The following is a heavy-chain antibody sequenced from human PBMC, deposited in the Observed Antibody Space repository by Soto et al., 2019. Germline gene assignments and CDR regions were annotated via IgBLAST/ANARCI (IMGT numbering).Heavy chain of an antibody. D-gene: IGHD2-15*01. J-gene: IGHJ4*02. V-gene: IGHV3-74*01. CDR3: ARISQGTYCRGGNCYSDY. CDR1: GFTFSSYW. CDR2: INGDGIST. Sequence: EVQLVESGGDLVQPGGSLRLSCAASGFTFSSYWMHWVRQDPEKGLVWVSRINGDGISTSYADSVKGRFTISRDNAKHTLYLHMNSLGAEDTAAYYCARISQGTYCRGGNCYSDYWGQGTLVTVSS.